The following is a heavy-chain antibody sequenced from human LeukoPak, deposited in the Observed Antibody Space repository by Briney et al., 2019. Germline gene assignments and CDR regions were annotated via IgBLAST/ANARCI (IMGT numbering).Heavy chain of an antibody. CDR1: GGTFSSYA. J-gene: IGHJ4*02. Sequence: SVKVSCKASGGTFSSYAISWVRQAPGQGLEWMGGIIPIFGTANYAQRFQGRVTTTADESTSTAYMELSSLRSEDTAVYYCASGIADRDLDYWGQGTLVTVSS. D-gene: IGHD6-13*01. CDR2: IIPIFGTA. V-gene: IGHV1-69*01. CDR3: ASGIADRDLDY.